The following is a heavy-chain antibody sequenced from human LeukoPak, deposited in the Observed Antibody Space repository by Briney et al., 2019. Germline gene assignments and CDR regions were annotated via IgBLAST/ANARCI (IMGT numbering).Heavy chain of an antibody. V-gene: IGHV3-21*01. CDR1: GFTFSSFN. CDR2: ISSTSSLI. CDR3: ARYNSGWNDY. D-gene: IGHD6-19*01. Sequence: PGGSLRLSCAASGFTFSSFNMNWVCQAPGKGLEWVSSISSTSSLIWYADSLKGRFTISRDNAKNSLYLQMDSLTAEDTAIYYCARYNSGWNDYWGQGTLVTVSS. J-gene: IGHJ4*02.